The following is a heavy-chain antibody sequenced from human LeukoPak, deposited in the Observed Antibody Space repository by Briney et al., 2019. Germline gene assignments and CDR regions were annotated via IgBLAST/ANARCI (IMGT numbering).Heavy chain of an antibody. CDR3: ARDREATVTSYYGMDV. J-gene: IGHJ6*02. V-gene: IGHV1-69*13. D-gene: IGHD4-17*01. CDR1: GGTFSSYA. Sequence: SVKVSCKASGGTFSSYAISWVRQAPGQGLEWMGGIIPIFGTANYAQKFQGRVTITADESTSTAYMELSSLRSEDTAVYYCARDREATVTSYYGMDVWGQGTTVTVSS. CDR2: IIPIFGTA.